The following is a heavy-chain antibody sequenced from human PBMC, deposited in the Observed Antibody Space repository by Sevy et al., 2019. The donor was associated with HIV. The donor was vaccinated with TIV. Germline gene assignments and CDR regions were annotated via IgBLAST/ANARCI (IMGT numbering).Heavy chain of an antibody. CDR2: IWHDGSNK. CDR3: ARETDNSARGLDP. Sequence: GGSLRLSCAASGFTFNFHGMHWVHQAPGKGLEWVAFIWHDGSNKYMADSVKGRFTISRDNSKNTLFLQMNSLTVEDTAVYYCARETDNSARGLDPWGQGTLVTVSS. D-gene: IGHD4-4*01. V-gene: IGHV3-30*02. CDR1: GFTFNFHG. J-gene: IGHJ5*02.